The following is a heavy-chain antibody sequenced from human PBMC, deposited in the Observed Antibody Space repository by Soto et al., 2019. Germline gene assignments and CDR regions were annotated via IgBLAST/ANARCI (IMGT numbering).Heavy chain of an antibody. V-gene: IGHV3-20*04. D-gene: IGHD2-21*01. J-gene: IGHJ6*02. CDR3: ARDWHMNYYYYGMDV. CDR2: INWNGGST. Sequence: GGSLRLSCAASGFTFDDYGMSWVRQAPGKGLEWVSGINWNGGSTGYADSVKGRFTISRDNAKNSLYLQMNSLRAEDTALYYCARDWHMNYYYYGMDVWGQGTTVTVSS. CDR1: GFTFDDYG.